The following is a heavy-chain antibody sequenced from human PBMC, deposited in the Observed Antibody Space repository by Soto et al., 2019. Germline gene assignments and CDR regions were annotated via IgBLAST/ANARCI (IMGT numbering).Heavy chain of an antibody. CDR2: IWYDGSNK. V-gene: IGHV3-33*06. Sequence: PGGSLRLSCASSGFTFSSYGMHWVRQAPGKGLEWVAVIWYDGSNKYYADSVKGRFTISRDNSKNTLYLQMNSLRAEDTAVYYCANLAVAGPLDYWGQGTLVTVSS. J-gene: IGHJ4*02. CDR3: ANLAVAGPLDY. CDR1: GFTFSSYG. D-gene: IGHD6-19*01.